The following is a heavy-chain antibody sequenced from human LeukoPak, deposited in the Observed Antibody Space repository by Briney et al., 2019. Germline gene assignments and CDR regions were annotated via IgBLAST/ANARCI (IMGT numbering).Heavy chain of an antibody. CDR1: GFTFTDYY. V-gene: IGHV3-11*01. Sequence: GGSLRLSCAASGFTFTDYYMSWIRQAPGKGLEWVSYISVSGTTMYYADSVKGRFTLSRDNAKNSLYLQMNSLRAEDTAVYYCARDLTLWFGEYGYFDYWGQGTLVTVSS. D-gene: IGHD3-10*01. CDR2: ISVSGTTM. CDR3: ARDLTLWFGEYGYFDY. J-gene: IGHJ4*02.